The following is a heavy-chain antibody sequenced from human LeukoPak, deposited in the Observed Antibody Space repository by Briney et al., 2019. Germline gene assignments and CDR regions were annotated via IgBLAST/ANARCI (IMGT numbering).Heavy chain of an antibody. V-gene: IGHV3-74*01. CDR1: GFTFSTYW. CDR2: INTDGNSA. Sequence: ETSLRLSCAASGFTFSTYWMHWVRQAPGKGLVWVSQINTDGNSATYADSVKGRFTVSRDNAKNTLYLQMNSLRAEDTAVYYCARELASGDWGQGTLVTVSS. D-gene: IGHD6-13*01. CDR3: ARELASGD. J-gene: IGHJ4*02.